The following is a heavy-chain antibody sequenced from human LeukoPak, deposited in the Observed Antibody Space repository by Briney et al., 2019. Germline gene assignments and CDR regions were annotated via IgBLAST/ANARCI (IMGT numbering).Heavy chain of an antibody. CDR1: GFTFDDYG. CDR2: IIWNGGST. D-gene: IGHD6-13*01. J-gene: IGHJ4*02. CDR3: AREIWEQQLVLFDY. Sequence: PGRSLRLSCAASGFTFDDYGMSWVRQAPGKGLEWVSGIIWNGGSTGYADSVKGRFPISRDNAKNSLYLQMNSLRAEDTALYYCAREIWEQQLVLFDYWGQGTLVTVSS. V-gene: IGHV3-20*04.